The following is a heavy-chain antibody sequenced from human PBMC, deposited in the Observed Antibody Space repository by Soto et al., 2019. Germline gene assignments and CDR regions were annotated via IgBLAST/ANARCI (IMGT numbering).Heavy chain of an antibody. CDR1: GFSFTYE. V-gene: IGHV3-48*03. J-gene: IGHJ6*02. D-gene: IGHD3-16*01. CDR2: ISSRGGTK. CDR3: ARGTWGQPGVGMDV. Sequence: EVQLVESGGGLVQPGGSLRLSCAASGFSFTYEMNWVRQAPGKGLGWVSYISSRGGTKYYADSVKGRFTISRDNAKNSLYLQMNRLSVEDTGLYFCARGTWGQPGVGMDVWGQGPTVTVSS.